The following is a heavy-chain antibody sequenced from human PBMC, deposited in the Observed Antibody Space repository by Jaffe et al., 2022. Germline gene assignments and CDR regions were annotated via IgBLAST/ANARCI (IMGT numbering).Heavy chain of an antibody. J-gene: IGHJ3*02. CDR2: IIPIFGTA. D-gene: IGHD3-10*01. CDR3: AGITMVRGVIRAFDAFDI. CDR1: GGTFSSYA. V-gene: IGHV1-69*05. Sequence: QVQLVQSGAEVKKPGSSVKVSCKASGGTFSSYAISWVRQAPGQGLEWMGGIIPIFGTANYAQKFQGRVTITTDESTSTAYMELSSLRSEDTAVYYCAGITMVRGVIRAFDAFDIWGQGTMVTVSS.